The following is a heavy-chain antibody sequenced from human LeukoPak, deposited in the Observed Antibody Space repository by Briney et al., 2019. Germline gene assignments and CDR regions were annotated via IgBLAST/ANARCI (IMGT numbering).Heavy chain of an antibody. J-gene: IGHJ4*02. CDR2: ISYDGSNK. V-gene: IGHV3-30*04. CDR3: ARDLSSGLDY. D-gene: IGHD3-22*01. Sequence: PGGSLRLSCAASGFTFSSYAMHWVRQAPGKGLEWVAVISYDGSNKYYADSVKGRFTISRDNSKNTLYLQMNSLRAEDTAVYYCARDLSSGLDYWGQGTLVTVSS. CDR1: GFTFSSYA.